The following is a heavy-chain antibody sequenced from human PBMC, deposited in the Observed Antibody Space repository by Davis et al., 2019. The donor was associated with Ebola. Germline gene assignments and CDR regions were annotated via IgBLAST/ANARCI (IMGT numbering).Heavy chain of an antibody. CDR1: GFTFSSYS. CDR3: ARDYGDYSNYGMDV. CDR2: ISSSSSTI. Sequence: GESLKISCAASGFTFSSYSMNWVRQAPGKGLEWVSYISSSSSTIYYADSVKGRFTISRDNAKNTLYLQMNSLRAEDTAVYYCARDYGDYSNYGMDVWGQGTTVTVSS. J-gene: IGHJ6*02. V-gene: IGHV3-48*01. D-gene: IGHD4-17*01.